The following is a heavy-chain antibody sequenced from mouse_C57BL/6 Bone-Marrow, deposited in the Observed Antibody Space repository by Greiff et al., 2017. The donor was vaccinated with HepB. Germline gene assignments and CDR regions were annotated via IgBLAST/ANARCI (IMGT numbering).Heavy chain of an antibody. V-gene: IGHV5-15*01. Sequence: EVKVVESGGGLGQPGGSLKLSCAASGFTFSDYGMAWVRQAPRKGPEWVAFISNLAYSIYYADTVTGRFTISRENAKNTLYLEMSSLRSEDTAMYYCARKGEGSSYYFDYWGQGTTLTVSS. CDR1: GFTFSDYG. CDR2: ISNLAYSI. J-gene: IGHJ2*01. CDR3: ARKGEGSSYYFDY. D-gene: IGHD1-1*01.